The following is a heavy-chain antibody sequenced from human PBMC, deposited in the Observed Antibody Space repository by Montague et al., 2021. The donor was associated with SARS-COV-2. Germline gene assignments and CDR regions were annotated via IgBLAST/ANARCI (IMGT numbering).Heavy chain of an antibody. Sequence: TLSLTCAVYGGSLSGDHWSWIRQPPGKGLEWIGYILYSGSAYYSPSLESRSTISIDTSKNQFSLRLTSVTAADTAVYYCARVRDSSGHDYWGQGTLVTVSS. CDR3: ARVRDSSGHDY. CDR1: GGSLSGDH. D-gene: IGHD3-22*01. V-gene: IGHV4-30-4*08. CDR2: ILYSGSA. J-gene: IGHJ4*02.